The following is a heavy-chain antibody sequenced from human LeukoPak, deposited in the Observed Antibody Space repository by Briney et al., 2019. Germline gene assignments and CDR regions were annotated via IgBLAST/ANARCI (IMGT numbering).Heavy chain of an antibody. CDR2: IDPRDSYT. CDR3: ARHDGLGSSHFYY. J-gene: IGHJ4*02. D-gene: IGHD3-10*01. CDR1: GYSFTSYW. V-gene: IGHV5-10-1*01. Sequence: GESLKISCKGSGYSFTSYWISWVRQMPGKGLEWMGRIDPRDSYTNYSPSFQGHVTISADKSISTAYLQWSSLKASDTAMYYCARHDGLGSSHFYYWGQGTLVTVSS.